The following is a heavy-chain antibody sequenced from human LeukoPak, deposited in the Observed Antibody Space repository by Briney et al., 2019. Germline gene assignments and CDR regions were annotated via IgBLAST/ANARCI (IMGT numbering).Heavy chain of an antibody. CDR1: GGSISSYY. D-gene: IGHD6-19*01. CDR3: ARASRYSSGWIPVY. CDR2: IYTSGST. V-gene: IGHV4-4*07. Sequence: SETLSLTCTVSGGSISSYYWSWIRQPAGKGLEWIGRIYTSGSTYYNPSLKSRVTISVDTSKNQFSLKLSSVTAADTAVYYCARASRYSSGWIPVYWGQGTLVTVSS. J-gene: IGHJ4*02.